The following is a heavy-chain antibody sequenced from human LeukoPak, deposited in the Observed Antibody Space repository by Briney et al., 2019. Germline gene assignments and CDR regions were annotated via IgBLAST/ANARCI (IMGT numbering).Heavy chain of an antibody. D-gene: IGHD6-19*01. CDR3: AKDITPRYRVAGTGVRGIFDY. Sequence: GGSLRLSCAASGFTCDDYAMHWVRQAPGKGLEWVSGISWNSGSIGYADSVKGRFTISRDNAKNSLYLQMNSLRAEDMALYYCAKDITPRYRVAGTGVRGIFDYWGQGTLVTVSS. V-gene: IGHV3-9*03. J-gene: IGHJ4*02. CDR2: ISWNSGSI. CDR1: GFTCDDYA.